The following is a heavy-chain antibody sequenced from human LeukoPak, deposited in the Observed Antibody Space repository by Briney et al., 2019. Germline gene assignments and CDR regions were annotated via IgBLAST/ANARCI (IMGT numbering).Heavy chain of an antibody. CDR2: INHSGST. Sequence: SETLSLTCAVYGGSFSGYYWSWIRQPPGKGLEWIGEINHSGSTNYNPSLKSRVTTSVDTSKNQFSLKLSSVTAADTAVYYCARRPYYYGSGRVIARGPDYWGQGTLVTVSS. CDR1: GGSFSGYY. J-gene: IGHJ4*02. V-gene: IGHV4-34*01. D-gene: IGHD3-10*01. CDR3: ARRPYYYGSGRVIARGPDY.